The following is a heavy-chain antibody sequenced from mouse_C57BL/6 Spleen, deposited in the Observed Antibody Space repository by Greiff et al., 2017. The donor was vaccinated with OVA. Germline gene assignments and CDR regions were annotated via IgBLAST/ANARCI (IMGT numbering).Heavy chain of an antibody. CDR3: ARDPHYYGSSNRYFDV. CDR2: IHPNSGST. V-gene: IGHV1-64*01. J-gene: IGHJ1*03. Sequence: QVQLQQPGAELVKPGASVKLSCKASGYTFTSYWMHWVKQRPGQGLEWIGMIHPNSGSTKYNEKFKSKATLTVDKSSSTAYMQLSSLTSEDSAVYYCARDPHYYGSSNRYFDVGGTGTTVTVSS. CDR1: GYTFTSYW. D-gene: IGHD1-1*01.